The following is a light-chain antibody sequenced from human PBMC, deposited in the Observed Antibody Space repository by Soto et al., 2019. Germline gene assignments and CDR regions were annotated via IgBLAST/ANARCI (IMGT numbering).Light chain of an antibody. CDR3: QQYNTFLVT. CDR1: QSISTW. CDR2: DAS. J-gene: IGKJ4*01. Sequence: IQSTQSPSSLSASVGDRVTITCRASQSISTWLAWYQQKPGKAPKLLIYDASSLETGVSSRFSGSGSGTEFTLTISSLQPDDFATYYCQQYNTFLVTFGGGTKVDI. V-gene: IGKV1-5*01.